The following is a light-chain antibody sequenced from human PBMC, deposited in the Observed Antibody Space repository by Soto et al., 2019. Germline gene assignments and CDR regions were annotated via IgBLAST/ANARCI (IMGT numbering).Light chain of an antibody. CDR1: SSDVGGYNY. CDR2: EVS. V-gene: IGLV2-8*01. Sequence: QSALTQPPSASESPGQSVTISCTGTSSDVGGYNYVSWYQQHPGKAPKLMIYEVSKRPSGVPDRFSGSKSGNTASLTVSGLQAEDEADYYCSSYAGSNYVVFGGGTRVTVL. J-gene: IGLJ2*01. CDR3: SSYAGSNYVV.